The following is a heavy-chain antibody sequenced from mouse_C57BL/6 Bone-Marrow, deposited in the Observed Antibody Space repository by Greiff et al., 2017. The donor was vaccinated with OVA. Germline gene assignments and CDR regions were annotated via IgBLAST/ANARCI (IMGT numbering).Heavy chain of an antibody. CDR2: IDPSDSYT. CDR1: GYTFTSYW. CDR3: ARSRGSSYVNWYFDV. V-gene: IGHV1-69*01. D-gene: IGHD1-1*01. J-gene: IGHJ1*03. Sequence: QVQLQQPGAELVMPGASVKLSCKASGYTFTSYWMHWVKQRPGQGLEWIGEIDPSDSYTNYNQKFKGKSTLTVDKSSSTAYMQRSSLTSEDSAVYYCARSRGSSYVNWYFDVWGTGTTVTVSS.